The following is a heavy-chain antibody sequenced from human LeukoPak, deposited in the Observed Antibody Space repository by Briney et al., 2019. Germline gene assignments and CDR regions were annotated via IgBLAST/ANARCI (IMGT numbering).Heavy chain of an antibody. V-gene: IGHV4-39*06. Sequence: SETLSLTCTVSGGSISSSSYYWGWIRQPPGKGLEWIGSIYYSGSTYYNPSLKRRVTISVDTSKNQFPLKLSSVTAADTAVYYCARDRGTQYYDFWSGYYKNWFDPWGQGTLVTVSS. J-gene: IGHJ5*02. D-gene: IGHD3-3*01. CDR3: ARDRGTQYYDFWSGYYKNWFDP. CDR2: IYYSGST. CDR1: GGSISSSSYY.